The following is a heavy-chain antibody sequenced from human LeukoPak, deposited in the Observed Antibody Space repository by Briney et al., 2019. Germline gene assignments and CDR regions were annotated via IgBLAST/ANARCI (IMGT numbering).Heavy chain of an antibody. V-gene: IGHV3-48*02. CDR2: ISSSSSAI. D-gene: IGHD3-3*01. Sequence: GGSLRLSCAASGFTFSSYDMNWVRQAPGKGLEWVSYISSSSSAIYYADSVKGRFTISRDNAKNSLYLQMNSLRDEDTAVYYCARVYRSSILRFMEWLSPTIDYWGQGTLVTVSS. J-gene: IGHJ4*02. CDR1: GFTFSSYD. CDR3: ARVYRSSILRFMEWLSPTIDY.